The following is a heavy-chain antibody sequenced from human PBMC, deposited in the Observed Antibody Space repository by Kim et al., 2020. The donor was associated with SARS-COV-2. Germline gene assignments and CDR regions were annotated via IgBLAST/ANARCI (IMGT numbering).Heavy chain of an antibody. V-gene: IGHV3-33*06. CDR3: AKPSHLNYYYYGMDV. CDR2: IWYDGSNK. Sequence: GGSLRLSCAASGFTFSSYGMHWVRQAPGKGLEWVAVIWYDGSNKYYADSVKGRFTISRDNSKNTLYLQMNSLRAEDTAVYYCAKPSHLNYYYYGMDVWGQGTTVTVSS. J-gene: IGHJ6*02. CDR1: GFTFSSYG.